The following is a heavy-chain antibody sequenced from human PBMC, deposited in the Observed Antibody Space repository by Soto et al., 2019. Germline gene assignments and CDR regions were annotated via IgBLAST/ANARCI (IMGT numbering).Heavy chain of an antibody. Sequence: PGGSLRLSCVGFGFTFSTYDMHWVRQNVGKGLEWVSTIGTAGDTYYAVSVKGRFTISRDNAKNSLSLQMNSLRAGDTAVYFCARGQEVGAHFFDSWGQGTQVTVSS. CDR3: ARGQEVGAHFFDS. D-gene: IGHD2-15*01. CDR1: GFTFSTYD. CDR2: IGTAGDT. J-gene: IGHJ4*02. V-gene: IGHV3-13*01.